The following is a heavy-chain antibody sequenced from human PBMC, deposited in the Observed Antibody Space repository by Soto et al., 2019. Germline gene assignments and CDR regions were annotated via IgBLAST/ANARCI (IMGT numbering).Heavy chain of an antibody. Sequence: ASVKVSCKASGYTFTSYAMHWVRQAPGQRLEWMGWINAGNGNTKYSQKFQGRVTITRDTSASTAYMELSSLRSEDTAVYYCARDPAAAGYYYYYGMDVWGQGTTVTVSS. V-gene: IGHV1-3*01. CDR2: INAGNGNT. CDR1: GYTFTSYA. J-gene: IGHJ6*02. CDR3: ARDPAAAGYYYYYGMDV. D-gene: IGHD6-13*01.